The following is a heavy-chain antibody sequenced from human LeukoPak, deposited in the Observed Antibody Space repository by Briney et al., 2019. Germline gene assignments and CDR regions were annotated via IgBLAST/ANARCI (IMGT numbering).Heavy chain of an antibody. D-gene: IGHD3-22*01. V-gene: IGHV5-51*01. CDR1: GYSFTIYW. CDR3: PRDSSGLTNTFDS. J-gene: IGHJ4*02. Sequence: GESLKISCKGSGYSFTIYWIGWVRQMPGKGLEWMGIIYPGDSDTRYRPSFQGQVTISADKCISTAYLQWSSLRASDTAMYYCPRDSSGLTNTFDSWGQGTLVTVSS. CDR2: IYPGDSDT.